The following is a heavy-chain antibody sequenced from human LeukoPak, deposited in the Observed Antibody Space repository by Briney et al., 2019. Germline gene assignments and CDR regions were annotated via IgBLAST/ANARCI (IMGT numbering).Heavy chain of an antibody. Sequence: GGSLRLSCAASGFTFSSYAMSWVRQAPGKGLEWVSAISGSGGSTYYADSVKGRFTISRDNSKNTLYLQMNSLRAEDTAVYYCARDTGTGDYVGVNWFDPWGQGTLVTVSS. CDR3: ARDTGTGDYVGVNWFDP. V-gene: IGHV3-23*01. J-gene: IGHJ5*02. D-gene: IGHD4-23*01. CDR2: ISGSGGST. CDR1: GFTFSSYA.